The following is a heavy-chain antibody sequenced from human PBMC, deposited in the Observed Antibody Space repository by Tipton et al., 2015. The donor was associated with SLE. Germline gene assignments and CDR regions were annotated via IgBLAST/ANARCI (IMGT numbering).Heavy chain of an antibody. CDR3: ARDDSGSYYVFDY. CDR1: GGSISSYY. J-gene: IGHJ4*02. D-gene: IGHD1-26*01. V-gene: IGHV4-59*01. Sequence: TLSLTCTVSGGSISSYYWSWIRQPPGKGLEWIGYIYYSGSTNYNPSLKSRVTISVDTSKNQFSLKLSSVTAADTAVYYCARDDSGSYYVFDYWGQGTLVTVSS. CDR2: IYYSGST.